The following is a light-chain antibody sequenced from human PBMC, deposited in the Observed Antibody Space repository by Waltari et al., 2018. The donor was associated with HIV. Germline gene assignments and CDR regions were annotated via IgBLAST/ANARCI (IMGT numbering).Light chain of an antibody. V-gene: IGLV3-1*01. CDR1: KLGNRF. CDR2: HDS. J-gene: IGLJ1*01. Sequence: DLSQPASVSVSPGQTATVTCSGDKLGNRFVCWYRQKSGQSPALIIYHDSRRPSGISDRFSGSTSGNKATLTIRGTQSIDEGDYYCQAWDSNTFVFGSGTRVTVL. CDR3: QAWDSNTFV.